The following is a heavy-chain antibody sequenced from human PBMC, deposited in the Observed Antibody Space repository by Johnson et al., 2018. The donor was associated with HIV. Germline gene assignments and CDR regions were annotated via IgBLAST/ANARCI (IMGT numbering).Heavy chain of an antibody. D-gene: IGHD1-26*01. CDR1: GFTFSSYW. CDR3: ARSPGYSLLDAFDI. J-gene: IGHJ3*02. CDR2: INQDGTEK. V-gene: IGHV3-7*01. Sequence: VQLVESGGGVVQPGRSLRLSCAAYGFTFSSYWLSWVRQAPGKGLEWVANINQDGTEKYYVDSVKGRFTISRDNAENSVYVQMNSLRAEDTAVYYCARSPGYSLLDAFDIWGQGAMVTVTS.